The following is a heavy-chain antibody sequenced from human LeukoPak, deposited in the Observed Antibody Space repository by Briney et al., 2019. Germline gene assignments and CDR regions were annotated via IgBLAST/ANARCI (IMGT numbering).Heavy chain of an antibody. J-gene: IGHJ5*02. CDR3: ARDGIVGAPNWFDP. V-gene: IGHV1-2*02. D-gene: IGHD1-26*01. CDR1: GYTFTGYY. CDR2: INPNSGGT. Sequence: GASVKVSCKASGYTFTGYYMHWVRQAPGQGLEWMGWINPNSGGTNYAQKFQGRVTMTRDTSISTAYMELSRLRPDDTAVYYCARDGIVGAPNWFDPWGQGTLVTVSS.